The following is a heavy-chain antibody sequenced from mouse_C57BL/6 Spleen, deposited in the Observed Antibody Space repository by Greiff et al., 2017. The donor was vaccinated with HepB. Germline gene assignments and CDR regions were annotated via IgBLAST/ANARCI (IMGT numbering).Heavy chain of an antibody. D-gene: IGHD1-1*01. V-gene: IGHV1-82*01. Sequence: QVQLKESGPELVKPGASVKISCKASGYAFSSSWMNWVKQRPGKGLEWIGRIYPGDGDTNYNGKFKGKATLTADKSSSTAYMQLSSLTSEDSAVYFCARAGTVVASFDYWGQGTTLTVSS. CDR2: IYPGDGDT. J-gene: IGHJ2*01. CDR3: ARAGTVVASFDY. CDR1: GYAFSSSW.